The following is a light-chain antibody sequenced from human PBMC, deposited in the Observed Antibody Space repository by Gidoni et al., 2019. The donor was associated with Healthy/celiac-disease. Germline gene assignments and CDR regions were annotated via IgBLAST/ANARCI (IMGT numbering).Light chain of an antibody. CDR2: LGS. CDR3: MQALQTPFT. J-gene: IGKJ3*01. V-gene: IGKV2-28*01. CDR1: QSLLHSNGYNY. Sequence: DIAMTQSPLSLPFTPGEPASISCRSSQSLLHSNGYNYLDWYLQKPGQSPQLLIYLGSNRASGVPDRFSGSGSGTDFTLKISRVEAEDVGVYYCMQALQTPFTFGPGTKVDIK.